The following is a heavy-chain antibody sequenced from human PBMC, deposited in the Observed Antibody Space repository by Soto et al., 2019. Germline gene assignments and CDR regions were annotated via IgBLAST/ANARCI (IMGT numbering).Heavy chain of an antibody. CDR2: ISVYNGNT. Sequence: ASVKVSCKASGYTFTSYGITWVRQAPGQGLEWMGWISVYNGNTNYAQRLQGRVTMTTDTSTTTAYMELRSLRSDDTAVYYCARGQKLFQDGRFDYWGQGTLLTVSS. D-gene: IGHD1-1*01. CDR1: GYTFTSYG. V-gene: IGHV1-18*01. CDR3: ARGQKLFQDGRFDY. J-gene: IGHJ4*02.